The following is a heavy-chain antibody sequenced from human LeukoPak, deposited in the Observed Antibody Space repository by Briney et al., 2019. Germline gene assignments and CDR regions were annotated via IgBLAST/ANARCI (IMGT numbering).Heavy chain of an antibody. CDR2: ISAYNGNT. V-gene: IGHV1-18*01. Sequence: ASVKVSCKASGYTFTSYGISWVRQAAGQRLAWMGWISAYNGNTNYAQKLRGRVTMTTDTSTSTAYMELRSLRSDDTAVYYCARVLCSGGSCYYYDYWGQGTLVTVSS. CDR3: ARVLCSGGSCYYYDY. D-gene: IGHD2-15*01. J-gene: IGHJ4*02. CDR1: GYTFTSYG.